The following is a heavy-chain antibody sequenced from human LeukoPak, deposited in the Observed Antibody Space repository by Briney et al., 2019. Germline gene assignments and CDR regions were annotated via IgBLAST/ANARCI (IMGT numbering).Heavy chain of an antibody. J-gene: IGHJ4*02. Sequence: GGSLRLSCAASGFTFSSYAMSWVRQAPGKGLEWVSYISSSSSTIYYADSVKGRFTISRDNAKNSLYLQMNSLRAEDTAVYYCAKTGDYPLYYFDYWGQGTLVTVSS. CDR3: AKTGDYPLYYFDY. V-gene: IGHV3-48*01. CDR1: GFTFSSYA. CDR2: ISSSSSTI. D-gene: IGHD4-17*01.